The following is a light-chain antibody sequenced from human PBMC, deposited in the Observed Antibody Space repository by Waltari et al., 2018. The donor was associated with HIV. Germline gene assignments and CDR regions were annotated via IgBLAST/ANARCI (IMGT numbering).Light chain of an antibody. CDR3: QQYDNIPPLT. J-gene: IGKJ4*01. Sequence: DIQMTQSPSSLSASVGDRVTITCQAHQDISNYLNWYQHKPGKAPKLLIYDASNLETGVPSRFSGSGSGTDFTFTISSLQPEDIATYYCQQYDNIPPLTFGGGTKVEIK. CDR2: DAS. CDR1: QDISNY. V-gene: IGKV1-33*01.